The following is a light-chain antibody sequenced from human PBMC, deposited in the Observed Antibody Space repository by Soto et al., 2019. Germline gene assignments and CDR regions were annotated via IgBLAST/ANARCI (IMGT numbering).Light chain of an antibody. Sequence: EILLTQSPATPSLFPGEKATLSCRASQRVSSYLAWYQQKPGQAPRLLIYDASNRATGIPARFSGSGSGTDFTLTISSLEPEDFAVYYCQQRSNWPPVFTFGPGTKVDIK. CDR2: DAS. CDR3: QQRSNWPPVFT. J-gene: IGKJ3*01. CDR1: QRVSSY. V-gene: IGKV3-11*01.